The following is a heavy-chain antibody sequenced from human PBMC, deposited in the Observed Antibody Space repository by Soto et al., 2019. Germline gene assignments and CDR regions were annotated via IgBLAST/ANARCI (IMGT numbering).Heavy chain of an antibody. Sequence: QVQLVQSGAEVKKPGSSVKVSCKASGGTFSSYTISWVRQAPGQGLEWMGRIIPILGIANYAQKFQGRVTITADKSTSTAYMELSSLRSEDTAVYYCAALHRSGTDSRYWGQGTLVTVSS. CDR1: GGTFSSYT. D-gene: IGHD3-10*01. V-gene: IGHV1-69*02. CDR2: IIPILGIA. CDR3: AALHRSGTDSRY. J-gene: IGHJ4*02.